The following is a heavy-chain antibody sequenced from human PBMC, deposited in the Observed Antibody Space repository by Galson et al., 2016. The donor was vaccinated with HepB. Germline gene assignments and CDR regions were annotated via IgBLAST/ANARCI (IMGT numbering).Heavy chain of an antibody. Sequence: SVKVSCKASGGTFSSDGVSWVRQAPGQGLEWMGGIIPIFATAHSAQRFQDRVTITADESTGTASMEMSSLSSDGTALYYCARNKSGERYWYFDLWGRGTPVTVSS. D-gene: IGHD2-15*01. J-gene: IGHJ2*01. CDR2: IIPIFATA. CDR1: GGTFSSDG. CDR3: ARNKSGERYWYFDL. V-gene: IGHV1-69*13.